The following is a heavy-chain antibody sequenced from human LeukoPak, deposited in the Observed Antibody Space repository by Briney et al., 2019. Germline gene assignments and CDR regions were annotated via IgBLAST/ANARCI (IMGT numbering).Heavy chain of an antibody. D-gene: IGHD1-26*01. Sequence: PSETLSLTCSVSGGSLSNYYWNWIRQPAGKGLEWIGRIYTSGSTDYNPSLKSRVTMSVDTFKNQFSLKMSSVTAADTAVYYCAREKWRSRFDFDYWGQGTLVTVSS. CDR3: AREKWRSRFDFDY. CDR1: GGSLSNYY. J-gene: IGHJ4*02. CDR2: IYTSGST. V-gene: IGHV4-4*07.